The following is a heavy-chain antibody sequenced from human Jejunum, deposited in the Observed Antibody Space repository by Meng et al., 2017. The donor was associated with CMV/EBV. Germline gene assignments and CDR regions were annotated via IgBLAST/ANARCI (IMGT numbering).Heavy chain of an antibody. CDR2: IKQDGSEK. V-gene: IGHV3-7*03. CDR3: TRDSRSRWQNPGAFDI. J-gene: IGHJ3*02. D-gene: IGHD4-23*01. Sequence: TFSTYWMTWVRQAPGKGLEWVANIKQDGSEKYYVDSVKGRFTISRDNAKNSLFLQMNSLKTEDTALYYCTRDSRSRWQNPGAFDIWGQGTVGTVSS. CDR1: TFSTYW.